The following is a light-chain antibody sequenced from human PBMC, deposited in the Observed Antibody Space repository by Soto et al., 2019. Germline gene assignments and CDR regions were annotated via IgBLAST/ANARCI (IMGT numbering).Light chain of an antibody. J-gene: IGKJ1*01. CDR3: HYEWT. V-gene: IGKV3-15*01. CDR1: QSVSSN. CDR2: GAS. Sequence: EIVMTQSPATLSVSPGERATLSCRASQSVSSNLAWYQQRPGQAPRLLIYGASTRATGIPVRFSGSGSGTEFTLTISSLQSEDFAVYYCHYEWTFGQGTKVES.